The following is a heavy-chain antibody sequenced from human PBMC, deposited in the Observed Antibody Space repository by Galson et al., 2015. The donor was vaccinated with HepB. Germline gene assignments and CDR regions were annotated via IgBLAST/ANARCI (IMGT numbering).Heavy chain of an antibody. Sequence: SLRLSCAASGFTFSSYSMNWVRQAPGKGLEWVSSISSSSSYIYYADSVKGRFTISRDNAKNSLYLQMNSLRAEDTAVYYCARSGSYIGDKQDPDYWGQGTLVTVSS. D-gene: IGHD5-12*01. CDR1: GFTFSSYS. CDR3: ARSGSYIGDKQDPDY. CDR2: ISSSSSYI. J-gene: IGHJ4*02. V-gene: IGHV3-21*01.